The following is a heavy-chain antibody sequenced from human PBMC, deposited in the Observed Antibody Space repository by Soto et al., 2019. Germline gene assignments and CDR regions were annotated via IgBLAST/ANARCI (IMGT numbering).Heavy chain of an antibody. Sequence: QVQLVQSGAEVKKPGSSVKVSCKASGGTFSSYAISWVRQAPGQGLEWMGGIIPIFGTANYAQKFQGRVTITADESTSTAYIELSSLRTEDTAVYYCARGWGMGYDSSGYFAYWGQGTLVTGSS. J-gene: IGHJ4*02. D-gene: IGHD3-22*01. CDR3: ARGWGMGYDSSGYFAY. V-gene: IGHV1-69*01. CDR1: GGTFSSYA. CDR2: IIPIFGTA.